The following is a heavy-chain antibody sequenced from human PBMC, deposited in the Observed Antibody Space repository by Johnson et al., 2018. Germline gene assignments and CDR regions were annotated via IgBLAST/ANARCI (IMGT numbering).Heavy chain of an antibody. D-gene: IGHD2-21*02. Sequence: QVQLQESGPGLVKPSEILSLPCTVSGASISSRSFYWGWIRQPPGKGPEWIGSVYYRGSTYYNPSLQSRVTKSVEISMHQVSLKLTSVTAADTAVYYCAKHRGEGDFQDAFDIWGLGTTVTVSS. CDR3: AKHRGEGDFQDAFDI. CDR2: VYYRGST. CDR1: GASISSRSFY. J-gene: IGHJ3*02. V-gene: IGHV4-39*01.